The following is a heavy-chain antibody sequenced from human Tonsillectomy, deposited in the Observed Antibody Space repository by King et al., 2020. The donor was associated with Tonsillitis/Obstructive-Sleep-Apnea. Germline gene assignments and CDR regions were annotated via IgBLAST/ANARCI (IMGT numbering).Heavy chain of an antibody. Sequence: VQLVESGGGVVQPGRCLRLSCAASGFTFSSYAMHWVRQAPGKGLEWVAVISYDGSNKYYADSVKGRFTISRDNPKNTLYLQMNSLRAEDTAVYYCARDPVVVVPAARGYFDYWGQGTLVTVSS. D-gene: IGHD2-2*01. CDR3: ARDPVVVVPAARGYFDY. J-gene: IGHJ4*02. CDR2: ISYDGSNK. V-gene: IGHV3-30*01. CDR1: GFTFSSYA.